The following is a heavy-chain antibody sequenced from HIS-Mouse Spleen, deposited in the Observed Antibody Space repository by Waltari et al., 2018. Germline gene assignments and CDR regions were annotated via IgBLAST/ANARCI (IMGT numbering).Heavy chain of an antibody. J-gene: IGHJ4*02. CDR2: IKQDGSEK. CDR1: GLTFRGSW. D-gene: IGHD4-17*01. Sequence: EVQLVESGGVLVQPGGSLRLSCAACGLTFRGSWMSWVRQAPGKGLEWVANIKQDGSEKYYVDSVKGRFTISRDNAKNSLYLQMNSLRAEDTAVYYCARRLAPDYWGQGTLVTVSS. CDR3: ARRLAPDY. V-gene: IGHV3-7*01.